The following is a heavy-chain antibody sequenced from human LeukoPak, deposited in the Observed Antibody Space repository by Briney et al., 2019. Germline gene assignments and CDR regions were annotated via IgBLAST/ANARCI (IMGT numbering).Heavy chain of an antibody. V-gene: IGHV4-59*01. J-gene: IGHJ5*02. CDR1: GGSFSGYY. CDR3: ARVRGLLWFGEGWFDP. D-gene: IGHD3-10*01. CDR2: IYYSGST. Sequence: PSETLSLTCAVYGGSFSGYYWSWIRQPPGKGLEWIGYIYYSGSTNYNPSLKSRVTISVDTSKNQFSLKLSSVTAADTAVYYCARVRGLLWFGEGWFDPWGQGTLVTVSS.